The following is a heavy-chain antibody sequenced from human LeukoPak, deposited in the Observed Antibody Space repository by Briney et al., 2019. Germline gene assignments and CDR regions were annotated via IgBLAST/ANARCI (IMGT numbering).Heavy chain of an antibody. CDR1: GYTFIGYY. CDR3: ASTGQQLVDGDWFDP. D-gene: IGHD6-13*01. J-gene: IGHJ5*02. CDR2: INSKSGGT. V-gene: IGHV1-2*02. Sequence: VASVKVSCKASGYTFIGYYVHWVRQAPGQGLEWMGWINSKSGGTNYAQKFQGRVAMTRDTSISTAYMELSRLRSGDTAVYYCASTGQQLVDGDWFDPWGQGNLVTVSS.